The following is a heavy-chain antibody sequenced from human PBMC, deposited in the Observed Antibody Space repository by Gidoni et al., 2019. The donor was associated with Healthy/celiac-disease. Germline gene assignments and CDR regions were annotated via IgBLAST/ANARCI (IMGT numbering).Heavy chain of an antibody. V-gene: IGHV3-21*01. CDR1: GFTFSSYS. CDR3: ARDYTVTIFGVYYYYGMDV. Sequence: EVQLVESGGGLVKPGGSLRLSCAASGFTFSSYSMHWVRQAPGKGLEWVSSISSSSSYIYYADSVKGRFTISRDNAKNSLYLQMNSLRAEDTAVYYCARDYTVTIFGVYYYYGMDVWGQGTTVTVSS. CDR2: ISSSSSYI. J-gene: IGHJ6*02. D-gene: IGHD3-3*01.